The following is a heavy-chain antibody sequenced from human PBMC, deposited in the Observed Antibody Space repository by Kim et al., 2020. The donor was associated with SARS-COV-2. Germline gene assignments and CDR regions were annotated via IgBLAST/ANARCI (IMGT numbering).Heavy chain of an antibody. CDR3: AKSTLDYGDAVDI. D-gene: IGHD4-17*01. J-gene: IGHJ3*02. V-gene: IGHV3-23*01. Sequence: GGSLRLSCAASGFTFSSYAMSWVRQAPGKGLEWVAAISGSGGSTYNADTEKGRLTNSRDKDKNTLYLQMNRLRAEDTAVYYCAKSTLDYGDAVDIWGQGTLVTVSS. CDR2: ISGSGGST. CDR1: GFTFSSYA.